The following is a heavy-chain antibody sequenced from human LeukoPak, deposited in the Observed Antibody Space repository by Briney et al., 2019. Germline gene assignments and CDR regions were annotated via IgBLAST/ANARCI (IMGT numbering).Heavy chain of an antibody. CDR2: ISGSGGST. CDR1: GFTFSSYA. V-gene: IGHV3-23*01. J-gene: IGHJ4*02. D-gene: IGHD6-19*01. CDR3: AKKREIAVAADFDY. Sequence: GGSLRLSCAASGFTFSSYAMSWVRKAPGKGLERVPAISGSGGSTYYADSVKGRFTISRDNSKNTLYLQMNSLRAEDTAVYYCAKKREIAVAADFDYWGQGTLVTVSS.